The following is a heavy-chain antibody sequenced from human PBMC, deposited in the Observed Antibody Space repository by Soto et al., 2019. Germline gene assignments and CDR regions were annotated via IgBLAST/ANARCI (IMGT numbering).Heavy chain of an antibody. D-gene: IGHD2-15*01. Sequence: ASVEVSCRASGYTFSSFSINWVRQAPGQGLEWVGWVSVYNDDTKYAQNFQGRVTLTTDTSTSTTYMEVGSLRSDVTAVYYCARTCRSGGSCYHEYWGEGTLVTSPQ. CDR1: GYTFSSFS. V-gene: IGHV1-18*01. CDR3: ARTCRSGGSCYHEY. J-gene: IGHJ4*02. CDR2: VSVYNDDT.